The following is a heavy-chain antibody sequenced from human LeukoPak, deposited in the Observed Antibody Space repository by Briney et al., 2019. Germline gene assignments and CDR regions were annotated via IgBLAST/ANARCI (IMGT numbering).Heavy chain of an antibody. CDR3: ARYSSSWYGYYYYYMDV. CDR1: GFTFSSYW. CDR2: IKQDGSEK. V-gene: IGHV3-7*03. J-gene: IGHJ6*03. Sequence: GGSLRLSCAASGFTFSSYWMSWVRQAPGRGLEWVANIKQDGSEKYYVDSVKGRFTISRDNAKNSLYLQMNSLRAEDTAVYYCARYSSSWYGYYYYYMDVWGKGTTVTVSS. D-gene: IGHD6-13*01.